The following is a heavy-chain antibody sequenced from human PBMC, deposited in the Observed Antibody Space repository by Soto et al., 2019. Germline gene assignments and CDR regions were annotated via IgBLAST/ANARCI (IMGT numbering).Heavy chain of an antibody. Sequence: PSETLSLTCTVSGGSISSYYWSWIRQPPGKGLEWIGYIYYSGSTNYNPSLKSRVTISVDTSKNQFSLKLSSVTAADTAVYYCARGGTSVSQFDYWGQGTLVTVSS. V-gene: IGHV4-59*01. CDR1: GGSISSYY. CDR3: ARGGTSVSQFDY. CDR2: IYYSGST. J-gene: IGHJ4*02. D-gene: IGHD1-1*01.